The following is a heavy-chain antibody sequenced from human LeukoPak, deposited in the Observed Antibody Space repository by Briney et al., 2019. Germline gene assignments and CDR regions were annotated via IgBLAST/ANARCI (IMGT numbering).Heavy chain of an antibody. V-gene: IGHV3-23*01. D-gene: IGHD3-16*01. CDR2: ISGSGGST. Sequence: PGGSLILSCAASGVTFSSYAMSWFRQAPGKGLEWVSAISGSGGSTYYADSVKGRCTISRDNSKNTLYLQMNSLRAEDTAVYYCANRGGRHRDPSFFDYWGQGTLVTVSS. J-gene: IGHJ4*02. CDR1: GVTFSSYA. CDR3: ANRGGRHRDPSFFDY.